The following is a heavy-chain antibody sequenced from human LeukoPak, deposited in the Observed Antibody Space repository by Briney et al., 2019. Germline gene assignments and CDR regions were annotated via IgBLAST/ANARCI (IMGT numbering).Heavy chain of an antibody. CDR1: GGSISSSHW. D-gene: IGHD6-19*01. CDR2: IYHSGST. CDR3: ARGTGYSSGCPDY. V-gene: IGHV4-4*02. J-gene: IGHJ4*02. Sequence: PSETLSLTCAVSGGSISSSHWWSWARQPPGKGLEWIGEIYHSGSTNYSPSLKSRVTLSVDKSKNQFSLKLSSVTAADTAVYYCARGTGYSSGCPDYWGQGTLVTVSS.